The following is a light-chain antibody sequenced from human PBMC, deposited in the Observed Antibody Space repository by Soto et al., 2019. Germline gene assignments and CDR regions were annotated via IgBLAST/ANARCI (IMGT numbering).Light chain of an antibody. V-gene: IGLV2-14*01. Sequence: QSALTQPASVSGSPGQSITISCTGTSSDVVGYYHVSWYQQHPGKAPKVMIYDVSNRPSGVSNRFSGSKSGNTASLTISGLQAEDEADYYCSSYISSSGVFGGGTNLTVL. CDR2: DVS. CDR3: SSYISSSGV. J-gene: IGLJ3*02. CDR1: SSDVVGYYH.